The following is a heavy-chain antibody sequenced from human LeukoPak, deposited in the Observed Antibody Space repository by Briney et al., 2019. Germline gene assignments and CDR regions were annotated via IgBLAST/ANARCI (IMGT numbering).Heavy chain of an antibody. Sequence: TLSLTCTVSGGSISSGGYYWSWIRQHPGKGLEWIGYIYYSGSTYYNPSLKSRVTISVDTSKNQFSLKLSSVTAADTAVYYCARGGYSGYDPRGYFDYWGQGTLVTVSS. D-gene: IGHD5-12*01. V-gene: IGHV4-31*03. CDR3: ARGGYSGYDPRGYFDY. CDR1: GGSISSGGYY. J-gene: IGHJ4*02. CDR2: IYYSGST.